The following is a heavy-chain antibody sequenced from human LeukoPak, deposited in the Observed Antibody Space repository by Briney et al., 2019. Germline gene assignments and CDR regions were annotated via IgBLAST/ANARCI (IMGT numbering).Heavy chain of an antibody. V-gene: IGHV4-34*01. D-gene: IGHD4-17*01. J-gene: IGHJ6*02. Sequence: PSETLSLTCAVYGGSFSGYYWSWIRQPPGKGLEWIGEINHSGSTNYNPSLKSRVTISVDTSKNQFSLKLSPVTAADTAVYYCASATAYYYGMDVWGQGTTVTVSS. CDR2: INHSGST. CDR3: ASATAYYYGMDV. CDR1: GGSFSGYY.